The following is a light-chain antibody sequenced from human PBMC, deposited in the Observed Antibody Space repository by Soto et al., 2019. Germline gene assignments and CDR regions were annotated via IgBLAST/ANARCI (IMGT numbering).Light chain of an antibody. J-gene: IGKJ1*01. Sequence: DIPMTQSPSSLSASVGDRVTITCRASQGISNYLAWYQQNPGKVPKLLIYAASTLQSGVPSRFSGSGSGTDFTLTISRLQPEDVATYYCQKYNSAPWTFGQGTKVEIK. CDR1: QGISNY. CDR2: AAS. V-gene: IGKV1-27*01. CDR3: QKYNSAPWT.